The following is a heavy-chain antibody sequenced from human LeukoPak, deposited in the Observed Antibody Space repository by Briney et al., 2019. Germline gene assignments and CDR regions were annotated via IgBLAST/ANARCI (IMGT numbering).Heavy chain of an antibody. CDR1: GFTFSDYY. Sequence: PEGSLRLSCAASGFTFSDYYMSWIRQAPGKGLEWVGRIKGKTDGGTTDYAAPVKGRFIISRDDSKNTLYLQMNSLKTEDTAVYYCTTGNWGPYWGQGTLVTVSS. V-gene: IGHV3-15*01. D-gene: IGHD7-27*01. J-gene: IGHJ4*02. CDR2: IKGKTDGGTT. CDR3: TTGNWGPY.